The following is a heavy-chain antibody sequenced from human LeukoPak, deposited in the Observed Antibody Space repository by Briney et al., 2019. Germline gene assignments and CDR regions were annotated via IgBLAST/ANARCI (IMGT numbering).Heavy chain of an antibody. Sequence: PSETLSLTCTVSGGSISSGDYYWSWIRQPPGMGLEWIGYIYYSGSTYYNPSLKSRVTISVDTSKNQFSLKLSSVTAADTAVYYCARESVNDAFDIWGQGTMVTVSS. J-gene: IGHJ3*02. V-gene: IGHV4-30-4*01. CDR3: ARESVNDAFDI. CDR1: GGSISSGDYY. CDR2: IYYSGST. D-gene: IGHD4-17*01.